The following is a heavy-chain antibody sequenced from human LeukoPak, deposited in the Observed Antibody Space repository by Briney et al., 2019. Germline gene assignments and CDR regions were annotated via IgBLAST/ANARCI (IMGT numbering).Heavy chain of an antibody. D-gene: IGHD3-10*01. J-gene: IGHJ5*02. CDR1: GGSISSGSYY. V-gene: IGHV4-61*02. CDR3: AGTYYYGSSHWFDP. CDR2: IYTSGST. Sequence: SETLSLTCTVSGGSISSGSYYWSWIRQPAGKGLEWIGRIYTSGSTNYNPSLKSRVTISVDTSKNQFSLKLSSVTAADTAVYYCAGTYYYGSSHWFDPWGQGTLVTVSS.